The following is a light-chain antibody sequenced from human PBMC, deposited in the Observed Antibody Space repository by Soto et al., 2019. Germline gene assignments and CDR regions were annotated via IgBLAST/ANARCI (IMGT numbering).Light chain of an antibody. Sequence: DIQMTQSPSSLSESVGDRVTITCRASQSISSYLNWYQQKPGKAPKLLIYAASSLQSGVPSRFSGSGSGTDFTLTISSLQPEDFATYYCQQSYRTPRTFGGGTKMAI. CDR2: AAS. V-gene: IGKV1-39*01. CDR1: QSISSY. CDR3: QQSYRTPRT. J-gene: IGKJ4*01.